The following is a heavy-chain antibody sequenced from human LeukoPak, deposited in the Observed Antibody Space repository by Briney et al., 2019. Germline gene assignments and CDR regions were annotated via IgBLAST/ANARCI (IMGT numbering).Heavy chain of an antibody. J-gene: IGHJ3*02. D-gene: IGHD5-18*01. CDR2: ISFDGSTK. V-gene: IGHV3-30*03. Sequence: GGSLRLSCAASGFTFSTYGMHWVRQAPGKGLEWVAVISFDGSTKYYADSVKGRFTISRDNSKNTLYLQMNSLRAEDTAVYYCARARSSYGYGDAFDIWGQGTMVTVSS. CDR1: GFTFSTYG. CDR3: ARARSSYGYGDAFDI.